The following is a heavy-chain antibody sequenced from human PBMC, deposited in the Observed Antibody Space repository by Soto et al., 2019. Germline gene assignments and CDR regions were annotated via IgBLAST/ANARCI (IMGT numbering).Heavy chain of an antibody. CDR2: IYYSGST. CDR3: ARYSIGELGPTHTYWYFDL. V-gene: IGHV4-59*01. J-gene: IGHJ2*01. Sequence: SETLSLTCTVSGGSISSYYWSWIRQPPGKGLEWIGYIYYSGSTNYNPSLKSRVTISVDTSKNQFSLKLSSVTATDTAVYYCARYSIGELGPTHTYWYFDLWGRGTLVTVSS. D-gene: IGHD7-27*01. CDR1: GGSISSYY.